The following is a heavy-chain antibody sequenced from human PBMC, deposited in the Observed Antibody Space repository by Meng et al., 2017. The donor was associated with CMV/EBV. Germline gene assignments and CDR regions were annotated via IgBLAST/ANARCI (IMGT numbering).Heavy chain of an antibody. CDR3: ARFRGVISPFDY. V-gene: IGHV1-69*05. D-gene: IGHD3-10*01. Sequence: SVKVSCKASGGTFSSYAISWVRQAPGQGLEWMGGIIPIFGTANYAQKFQGRVTITTDESTSTAYMELSSLRSEDTAVYYCARFRGVISPFDYWGQGTLVTVSS. J-gene: IGHJ4*02. CDR1: GGTFSSYA. CDR2: IIPIFGTA.